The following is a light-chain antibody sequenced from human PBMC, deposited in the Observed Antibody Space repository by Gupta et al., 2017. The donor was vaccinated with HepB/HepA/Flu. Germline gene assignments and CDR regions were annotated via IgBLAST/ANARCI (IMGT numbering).Light chain of an antibody. CDR3: QTWGTGIHV. CDR1: SGHTNYA. V-gene: IGLV4-69*01. Sequence: QLVLTPSPSASASLGASVKLTCTLSSGHTNYAIACHQQQPEKGPRFLMNLNSDGSHNKADASPDRFSGSSSGAERYLTISRLQSEDEDDYYCQTWGTGIHVFGGGTKLTVL. J-gene: IGLJ2*01. CDR2: LNSDGSH.